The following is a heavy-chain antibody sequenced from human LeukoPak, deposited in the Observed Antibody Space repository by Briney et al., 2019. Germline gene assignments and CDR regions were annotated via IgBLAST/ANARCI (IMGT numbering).Heavy chain of an antibody. CDR3: ARGGSGNGFDY. J-gene: IGHJ4*02. Sequence: ASVKVSCKASGYIFTSHYMHWVRQAPGQGLEWMGVIITSGGSTTYAQKFQGRVTMTWDTYTSTVYMELSSLRSEDTAVYFCARGGSGNGFDYWGQGTLVTVSS. V-gene: IGHV1-46*01. CDR1: GYIFTSHY. D-gene: IGHD3-3*01. CDR2: IITSGGST.